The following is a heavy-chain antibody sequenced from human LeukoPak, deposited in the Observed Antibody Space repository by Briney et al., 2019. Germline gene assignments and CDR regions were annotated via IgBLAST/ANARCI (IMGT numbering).Heavy chain of an antibody. Sequence: GGSLRLSRAASGFTFSSYSMNWVRQAPGKGLEWVSSISSSSSYIYYADSVRGRFTISRDNAKNSLYLQMNSLRAEDTAVYYCAKSGRVDYWGQGTLVTVSS. J-gene: IGHJ4*02. CDR3: AKSGRVDY. CDR1: GFTFSSYS. D-gene: IGHD5-24*01. CDR2: ISSSSSYI. V-gene: IGHV3-21*01.